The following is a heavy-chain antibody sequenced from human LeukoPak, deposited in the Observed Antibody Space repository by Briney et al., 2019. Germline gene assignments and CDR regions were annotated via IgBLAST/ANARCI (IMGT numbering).Heavy chain of an antibody. D-gene: IGHD3-16*01. V-gene: IGHV3-48*03. J-gene: IGHJ4*02. CDR2: ISRYGSTL. CDR1: GFTFSSYE. Sequence: GGSLRLSCAASGFTFSSYEMNWVRQAPGRGLAWVSYISRYGSTLYYPASAKDRFTISRDNAKNSLYLQMNSLRAEDTAVYYCARAELAHWGYYFDYWGQGTLVTVSS. CDR3: ARAELAHWGYYFDY.